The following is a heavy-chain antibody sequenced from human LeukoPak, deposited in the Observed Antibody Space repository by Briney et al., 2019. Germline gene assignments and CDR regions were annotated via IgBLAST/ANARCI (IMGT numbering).Heavy chain of an antibody. CDR2: ISTYNGNT. D-gene: IGHD6-13*01. CDR1: GYAFTSYG. J-gene: IGHJ5*02. V-gene: IGHV1-18*01. Sequence: GASVKASCKASGYAFTSYGISGVGQAPGQGLEWMGWISTYNGNTNYAQDLQGRVTMTTDTSTNTAYMELRSLRSDDTAVYYCARDLGYSSSSDWFDPWGQGTLVTVSS. CDR3: ARDLGYSSSSDWFDP.